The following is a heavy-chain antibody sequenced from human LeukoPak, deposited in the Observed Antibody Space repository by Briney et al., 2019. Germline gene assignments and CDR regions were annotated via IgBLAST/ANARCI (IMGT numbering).Heavy chain of an antibody. Sequence: ASVKVSCKASGYTFTGYYMHWVRQAPGQGLEWMGWINPNSGGTNYAQKFQGWVIMTRDTSISTAYMELSRLRSDDTAVYYCARAVGPNILTGDAFDIWGQGTMVTVSS. CDR2: INPNSGGT. D-gene: IGHD3-9*01. CDR3: ARAVGPNILTGDAFDI. V-gene: IGHV1-2*04. CDR1: GYTFTGYY. J-gene: IGHJ3*02.